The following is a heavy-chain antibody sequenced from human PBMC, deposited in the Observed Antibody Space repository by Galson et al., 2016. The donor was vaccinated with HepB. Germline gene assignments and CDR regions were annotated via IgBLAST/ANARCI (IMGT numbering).Heavy chain of an antibody. V-gene: IGHV3-48*01. Sequence: SLRLSCAASGFTFSSYNMNWVRQVPGKGLDWISYISATGTTIDYADSVKGRFIISRDNAKNSLYLQMNSLRVEDTAVYYCARDSRATFGAPNWFDPWGQGTLVSVSS. CDR2: ISATGTTI. J-gene: IGHJ5*02. CDR1: GFTFSSYN. CDR3: ARDSRATFGAPNWFDP. D-gene: IGHD3-3*01.